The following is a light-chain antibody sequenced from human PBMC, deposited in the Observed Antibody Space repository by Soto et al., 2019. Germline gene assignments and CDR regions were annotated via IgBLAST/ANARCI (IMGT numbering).Light chain of an antibody. CDR1: QGISTL. V-gene: IGKV3-15*01. Sequence: GLTQSPATLSVSPGERATLFCRASQGISTLLAWYQQKPGQAPRLLIYAASTRAAGIPARFSGSGSGTEFTLTISSLQPDDFATYYCQQYNSYPITFGQGTRLE. J-gene: IGKJ5*01. CDR3: QQYNSYPIT. CDR2: AAS.